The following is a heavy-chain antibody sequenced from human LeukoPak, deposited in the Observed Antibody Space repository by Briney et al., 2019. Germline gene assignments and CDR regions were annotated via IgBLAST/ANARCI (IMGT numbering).Heavy chain of an antibody. D-gene: IGHD4-17*01. V-gene: IGHV4-30-4*01. Sequence: SQTLSLTCTVSGGSISSGDYYLSWIRQPPGKGLEWIGYIYYSGSTYYNPSLKSRVTISVDTSKNQFSLKLSSVTAADTAVYYCAREVNNDYGDRRGFDYWGQGTLVTVSS. CDR1: GGSISSGDYY. CDR2: IYYSGST. J-gene: IGHJ4*02. CDR3: AREVNNDYGDRRGFDY.